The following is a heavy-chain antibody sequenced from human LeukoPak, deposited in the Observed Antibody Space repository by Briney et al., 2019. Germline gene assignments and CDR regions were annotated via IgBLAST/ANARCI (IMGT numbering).Heavy chain of an antibody. Sequence: GGTLRLSCAASGFTFSSYGMHWVRQAPGKGLEWVAFIRYDRRNQYYADSVKGRFTISRDNAKNSLYLQMNSLRAEDTAVYYCARYVTSPRSAASDYWGQGTLVTVSS. CDR1: GFTFSSYG. CDR2: IRYDRRNQ. J-gene: IGHJ4*02. V-gene: IGHV3-33*08. D-gene: IGHD2-15*01. CDR3: ARYVTSPRSAASDY.